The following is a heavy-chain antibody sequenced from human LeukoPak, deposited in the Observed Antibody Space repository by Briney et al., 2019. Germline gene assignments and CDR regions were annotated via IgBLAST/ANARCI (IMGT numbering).Heavy chain of an antibody. V-gene: IGHV4-34*01. J-gene: IGHJ6*03. CDR3: VRPWNYGIYYHIDV. CDR1: GGSFSNYY. CDR2: INDSERI. D-gene: IGHD1-7*01. Sequence: SETLSLTCAVYGGSFSNYYWGWIRQSPVKGLEWIGEINDSERIIYNPSLKSRVTISVDMSKNQFSLRLNSVTAADTAIYYCVRPWNYGIYYHIDVWGKGTTVTVSS.